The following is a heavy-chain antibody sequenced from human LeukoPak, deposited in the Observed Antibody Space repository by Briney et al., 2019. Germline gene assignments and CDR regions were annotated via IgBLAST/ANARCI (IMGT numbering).Heavy chain of an antibody. V-gene: IGHV3-48*01. CDR3: ARDVEQWLVRVYYFDY. J-gene: IGHJ4*02. Sequence: PGGSLRLSCAPSGFTLSSYSMKWVRQAPGKGLEWVSYISSGSTTIYYADSVKGRFTISRDNAKNSLYLQMNSLRAEDTAVYYCARDVEQWLVRVYYFDYWGQGTLVTVSS. D-gene: IGHD6-19*01. CDR2: ISSGSTTI. CDR1: GFTLSSYS.